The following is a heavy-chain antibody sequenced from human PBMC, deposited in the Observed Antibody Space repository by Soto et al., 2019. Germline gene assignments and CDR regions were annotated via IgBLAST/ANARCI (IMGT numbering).Heavy chain of an antibody. Sequence: PGESLKISCKGSRYSFTTYWIGLVRQVSGKGLEWMGIIYPGDSDTRYSPSFQGQVTISADKSISTAYLQWSSLKASDTAMYYCARGSSGFSDFNWGQGTLVTVSS. V-gene: IGHV5-51*01. J-gene: IGHJ4*02. CDR2: IYPGDSDT. CDR1: RYSFTTYW. D-gene: IGHD3-22*01. CDR3: ARGSSGFSDFN.